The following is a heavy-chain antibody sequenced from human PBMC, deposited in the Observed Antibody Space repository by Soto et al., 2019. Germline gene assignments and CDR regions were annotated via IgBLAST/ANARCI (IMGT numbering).Heavy chain of an antibody. Sequence: SQTLSLTCAISGDSVSSNSAAWNWIRQSPSRGLEWLGRTYYRSKWYNDYAVSVKSRITINPDTSKNQFSLQPNSVTPEDTAVYYCARYSQNTYYDFWSGYHTEPFYGMDVWGQGTKVPFSS. D-gene: IGHD3-3*01. V-gene: IGHV6-1*01. CDR1: GDSVSSNSAA. CDR3: ARYSQNTYYDFWSGYHTEPFYGMDV. CDR2: TYYRSKWYN. J-gene: IGHJ6*02.